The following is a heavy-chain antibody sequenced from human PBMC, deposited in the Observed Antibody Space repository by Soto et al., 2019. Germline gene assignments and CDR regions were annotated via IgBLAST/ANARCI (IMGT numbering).Heavy chain of an antibody. V-gene: IGHV3-72*01. CDR2: IRNRGNRYIT. D-gene: IGHD6-13*01. Sequence: EVQLVESGGGLAQPGGSLTLSCAASGFTFSDYYMDWVRQAPGKGLEWVGRIRNRGNRYITDYAASVKGRFIISRDDSKNSLYLQMNSLKTEDTAMYYCARPTAVALDYWGQGTLAIVSS. J-gene: IGHJ4*02. CDR3: ARPTAVALDY. CDR1: GFTFSDYY.